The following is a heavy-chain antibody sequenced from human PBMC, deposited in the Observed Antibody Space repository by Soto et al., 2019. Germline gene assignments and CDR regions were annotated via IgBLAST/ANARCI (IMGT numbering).Heavy chain of an antibody. CDR3: ARAAPP. V-gene: IGHV3-30*03. J-gene: IGHJ5*02. CDR1: GFTFSSYG. Sequence: GGSLRLSCAASGFTFSSYGMHWVRQAPGKGLEWVAVISYDGSNKYYADSVKGRFTISRDNAKNSLYLQMNSLRAEDTAVYYCARAAPPWGQGTLVTVSS. CDR2: ISYDGSNK.